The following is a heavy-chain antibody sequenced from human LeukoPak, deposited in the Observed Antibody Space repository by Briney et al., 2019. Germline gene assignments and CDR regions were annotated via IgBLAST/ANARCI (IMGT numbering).Heavy chain of an antibody. D-gene: IGHD6-6*01. V-gene: IGHV4-59*12. CDR2: IYYSGST. Sequence: KPSETLSLACTVSGGSITSYYWTWIRQPPGKGLEWVGYIYYSGSTNYNPSLKSRVTISVDTSKNQFSPNLNSVTAADTAVYYCARALSGSSSRIDYWGQGTLVTVSS. CDR1: GGSITSYY. J-gene: IGHJ4*02. CDR3: ARALSGSSSRIDY.